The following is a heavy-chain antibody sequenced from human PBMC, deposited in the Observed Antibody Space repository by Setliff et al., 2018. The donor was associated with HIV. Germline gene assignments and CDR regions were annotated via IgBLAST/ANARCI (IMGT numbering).Heavy chain of an antibody. Sequence: SETLSLTCNVSGGSVSSPSNNWGWIRQPPGKGLGWIGNIFYSGHTFYNPSLRSRVTISVDTSKNQFSLKLNSVTAADTAMYYCARDSNAPYFQYWGQGTLVTV. CDR2: IFYSGHT. J-gene: IGHJ1*01. V-gene: IGHV4-39*07. CDR3: ARDSNAPYFQY. D-gene: IGHD1-1*01. CDR1: GGSVSSPSNN.